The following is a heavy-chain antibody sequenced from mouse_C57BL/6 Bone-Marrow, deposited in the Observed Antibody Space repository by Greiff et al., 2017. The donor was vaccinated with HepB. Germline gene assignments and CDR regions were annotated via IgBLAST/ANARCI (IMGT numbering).Heavy chain of an antibody. D-gene: IGHD1-1*01. CDR3: ASLYGSSLYYYAMDY. V-gene: IGHV1-55*01. J-gene: IGHJ4*01. CDR2: IYPGSGST. Sequence: QVQLQQPGAELVKPGASVKMSCKASGYTFTSYWITWVKQRPGQGLEWIGEIYPGSGSTNYNEKFKSKATLTVDTSSSTAYMQLSSLTSEDSAVYYCASLYGSSLYYYAMDYWGQGTSVTVSS. CDR1: GYTFTSYW.